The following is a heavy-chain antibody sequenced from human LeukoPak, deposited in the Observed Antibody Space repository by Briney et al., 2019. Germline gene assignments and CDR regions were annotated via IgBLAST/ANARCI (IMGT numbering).Heavy chain of an antibody. CDR1: GGAITNYY. CDR3: AKRGSLGEPPPFDY. J-gene: IGHJ4*02. V-gene: IGHV4-59*03. Sequence: SETLSLTCGVFGGAITNYYWNWIRQAPGKGLEWLGYIYYTGSTTYNPSVKSRITISLDTSKKQISLKLRSVTAADTAVFYCAKRGSLGEPPPFDYWGQGSLVTVSS. CDR2: IYYTGST. D-gene: IGHD3-16*01.